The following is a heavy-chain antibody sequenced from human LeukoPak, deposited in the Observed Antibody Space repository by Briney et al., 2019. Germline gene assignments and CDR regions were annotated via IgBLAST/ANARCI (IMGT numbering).Heavy chain of an antibody. CDR2: IKQDGSEK. V-gene: IGHV3-7*01. D-gene: IGHD3/OR15-3a*01. J-gene: IGHJ4*02. CDR3: VRDRDWGFDY. Sequence: GGSLRLSCAASGFTFSSYWMSWVRLAPGKGLEWVANIKQDGSEKYYVDSVKGRFTISRDNAKNTLSLQMNSLRAEDTAVYYCVRDRDWGFDYWGQGTLVTVSS. CDR1: GFTFSSYW.